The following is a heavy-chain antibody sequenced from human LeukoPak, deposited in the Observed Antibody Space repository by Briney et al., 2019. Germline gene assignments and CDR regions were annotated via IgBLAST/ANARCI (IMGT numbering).Heavy chain of an antibody. Sequence: PPGGSLRLSCTASGFAFDDHGMSWVRHVPGKGLEWVSGINWNGGSTGYADPLRGRFTISRGNAKNSLYLQMDSLRAEDTALYYCARAPITSPFYFDYWGQGTLVTVSS. CDR2: INWNGGST. CDR3: ARAPITSPFYFDY. V-gene: IGHV3-20*04. J-gene: IGHJ4*02. D-gene: IGHD2-2*01. CDR1: GFAFDDHG.